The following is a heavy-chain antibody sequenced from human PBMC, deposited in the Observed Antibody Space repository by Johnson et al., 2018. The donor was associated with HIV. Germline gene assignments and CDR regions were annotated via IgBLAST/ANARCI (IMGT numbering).Heavy chain of an antibody. D-gene: IGHD6-13*01. Sequence: QEQLVESGGGLVQPGRSLRLSCAASGFTFSSYAMHWVRQVPGKGLEWVAGIGWNGLTIGYADSAKGRFTISRDNSRNTLFLQMNSLRVEDTAAYYCARGVKQQLSVVDAFGIWGQGTMVTVAS. CDR3: ARGVKQQLSVVDAFGI. V-gene: IGHV3-30-3*01. J-gene: IGHJ3*02. CDR2: IGWNGLTI. CDR1: GFTFSSYA.